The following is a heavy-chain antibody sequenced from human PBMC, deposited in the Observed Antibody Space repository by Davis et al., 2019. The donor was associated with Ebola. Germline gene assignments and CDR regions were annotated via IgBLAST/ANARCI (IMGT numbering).Heavy chain of an antibody. CDR1: GFIFSNYG. D-gene: IGHD2-21*01. V-gene: IGHV3-23*01. CDR3: AKGAYCGVDCSSRTGGLEI. Sequence: PGGSLRLSCVASGFIFSNYGMNWVRQAPGKGLEWVSGITGSGGSAYYADSVTGRFTISRDNSNSTLSLQMNSLRADETAIYYCAKGAYCGVDCSSRTGGLEIWGQGTTVTVSS. J-gene: IGHJ3*02. CDR2: ITGSGGSA.